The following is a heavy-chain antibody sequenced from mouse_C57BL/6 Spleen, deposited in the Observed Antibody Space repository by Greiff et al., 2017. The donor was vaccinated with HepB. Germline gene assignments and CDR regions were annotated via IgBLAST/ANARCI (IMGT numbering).Heavy chain of an antibody. CDR3: TREGYYGSRGDY. V-gene: IGHV5-9-1*02. D-gene: IGHD1-1*01. J-gene: IGHJ2*01. CDR2: ISSGGDYI. Sequence: EVQRVESGEGLVKPGGSLKLSCAASGFTFSSYAMSWVRQTPEKRLEWVAYISSGGDYIYYADTVKGRFTISRDNARNTLYLQMSSLKSEDTAMYYCTREGYYGSRGDYWGQGTTLTVSS. CDR1: GFTFSSYA.